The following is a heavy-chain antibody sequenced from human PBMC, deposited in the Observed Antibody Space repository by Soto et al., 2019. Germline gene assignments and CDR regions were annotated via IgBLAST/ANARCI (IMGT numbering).Heavy chain of an antibody. V-gene: IGHV4-31*11. J-gene: IGHJ5*02. CDR3: ARDFERSAIGP. D-gene: IGHD3-9*01. Sequence: SETLSLTCAVSVGSIISSDSYWFWIRKHPGKGLEWIGYIAYRGDTYYNPSLRSRVSISADTAENKFSLTLKSVTAADTAVYFFARDFERSAIGPWGQGTSVTV. CDR1: VGSIISSDSY. CDR2: IAYRGDT.